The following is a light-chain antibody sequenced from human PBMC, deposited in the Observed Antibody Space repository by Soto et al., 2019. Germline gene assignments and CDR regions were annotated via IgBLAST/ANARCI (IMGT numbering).Light chain of an antibody. V-gene: IGLV2-23*01. CDR2: DDV. Sequence: QSALTQPASVSGSPGQSITISCTGTSSDIGTYNFVSWYQQHPGKAPKFIIYDDVRRPSGVSNRFSGSKSGNTASLTISGLRAEDEADYYCCSYAGSCFDNYVFGSGTKLTVL. J-gene: IGLJ1*01. CDR3: CSYAGSCFDNYV. CDR1: SSDIGTYNF.